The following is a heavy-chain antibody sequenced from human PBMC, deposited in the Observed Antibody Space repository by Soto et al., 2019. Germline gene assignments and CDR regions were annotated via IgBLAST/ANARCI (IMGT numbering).Heavy chain of an antibody. Sequence: SETLYLTCAVSGGSISSSNWWSWVRQPPGKGLEWIGEIYHSGSTNYNPSLKSRVTISVDKSKNQFSLKLSSVTAADTAVYYCARASAVVVAATWYYYYGMDVWGQGTTVT. CDR3: ARASAVVVAATWYYYYGMDV. D-gene: IGHD2-15*01. CDR1: GGSISSSNW. J-gene: IGHJ6*02. V-gene: IGHV4-4*02. CDR2: IYHSGST.